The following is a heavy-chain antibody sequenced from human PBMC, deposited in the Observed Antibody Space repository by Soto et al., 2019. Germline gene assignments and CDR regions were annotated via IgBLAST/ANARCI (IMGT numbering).Heavy chain of an antibody. J-gene: IGHJ6*02. CDR2: IDPSDSYT. V-gene: IGHV5-10-1*01. CDR1: GYSFTSYW. D-gene: IGHD5-18*01. Sequence: PGESLKISCKGSGYSFTSYWISWVRQMPGKGLEWMGRIDPSDSYTNYSPSFQGHVTISADKSISTAYLQWSSLKASDTAMYYCARATAMVNYYYGIDVWGHGTTVT. CDR3: ARATAMVNYYYGIDV.